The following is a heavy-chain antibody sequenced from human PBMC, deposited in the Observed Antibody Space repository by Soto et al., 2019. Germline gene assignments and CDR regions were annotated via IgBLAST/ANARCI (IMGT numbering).Heavy chain of an antibody. CDR3: ARDPNYDFWSGYYARWNYYGMDV. Sequence: QHGGSLRLSCAASRFPFSSYGMHWVRQAPGKGLEWVAVIWYDGSNKYYADSVKGRFTISRDNSKNTLYLQMNSLRAEDTAVYYCARDPNYDFWSGYYARWNYYGMDVWGQGTTVTVSS. CDR2: IWYDGSNK. V-gene: IGHV3-33*01. J-gene: IGHJ6*02. CDR1: RFPFSSYG. D-gene: IGHD3-3*01.